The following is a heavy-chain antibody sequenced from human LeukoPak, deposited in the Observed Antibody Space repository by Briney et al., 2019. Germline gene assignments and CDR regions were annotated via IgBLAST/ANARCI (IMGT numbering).Heavy chain of an antibody. CDR3: ARVLRYSSSWHQADY. CDR2: ISSSSSSI. D-gene: IGHD6-13*01. CDR1: GSTFSSYS. V-gene: IGHV3-48*04. J-gene: IGHJ4*02. Sequence: PGGSLRLSCAASGSTFSSYSMNWVRQAPGKGLEWVSYISSSSSSIYYADSVKGRFTISRDNAKNSLYLQMSSLRAEDTAIYYCARVLRYSSSWHQADYWGQGSLVTVSS.